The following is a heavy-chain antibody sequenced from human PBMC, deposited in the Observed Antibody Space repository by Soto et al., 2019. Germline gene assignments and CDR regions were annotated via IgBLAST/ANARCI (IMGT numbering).Heavy chain of an antibody. V-gene: IGHV4-31*03. CDR2: IYYIGTT. Sequence: QVQLQESGPGLVKPSQTLSLTCTVSGGSISSGGYYWSWIRPRPGQGLEWMGYIYYIGTTQYNQSVKSRVIMSAAAPKNQISLTRRSVTDADTAVYYCARHPGGNGPYLDFDNWGQGTLVTVSS. CDR1: GGSISSGGYY. CDR3: ARHPGGNGPYLDFDN. D-gene: IGHD2-8*01. J-gene: IGHJ4*02.